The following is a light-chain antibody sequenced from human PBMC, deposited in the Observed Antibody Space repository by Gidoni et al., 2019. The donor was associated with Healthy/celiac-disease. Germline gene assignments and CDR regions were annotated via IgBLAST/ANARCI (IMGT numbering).Light chain of an antibody. Sequence: DIVLTQSPGTLSLSPGERATLPCRASQSVSSSHLAWYQQKPGQAPRLLIYGASSRATGIPDRFSGSGSGTDFTLTISRLEPEDFAVYYCQQYGSSPPTTFGQGTRLEIK. J-gene: IGKJ5*01. V-gene: IGKV3-20*01. CDR3: QQYGSSPPTT. CDR1: QSVSSSH. CDR2: GAS.